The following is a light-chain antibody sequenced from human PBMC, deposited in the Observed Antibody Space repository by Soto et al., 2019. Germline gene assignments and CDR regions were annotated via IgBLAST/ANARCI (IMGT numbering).Light chain of an antibody. Sequence: DIQMTQSPSSLSASVGDRVTITCRASENTIGYINWYQQRPVKAHKLLVYGASSLESGVPSRFRGGGSGADFTLTISSLQPEDFATYYCQQSYSVPRTFGQGTKVDMK. CDR1: ENTIGY. V-gene: IGKV1-39*01. CDR3: QQSYSVPRT. J-gene: IGKJ1*01. CDR2: GAS.